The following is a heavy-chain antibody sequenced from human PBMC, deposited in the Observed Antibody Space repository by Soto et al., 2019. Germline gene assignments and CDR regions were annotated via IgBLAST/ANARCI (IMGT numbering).Heavy chain of an antibody. Sequence: ASVKVSCKASGYTFTGYYMHWVRQAPGQGLEWMGWINPNSGGTNYAQKFQGRVTMTRDTSISTAYMELSRLRSDDTAMYYCARGRSGYYTKGWFDPWGQGTLVTVSS. J-gene: IGHJ5*02. D-gene: IGHD3-3*01. CDR3: ARGRSGYYTKGWFDP. V-gene: IGHV1-2*02. CDR1: GYTFTGYY. CDR2: INPNSGGT.